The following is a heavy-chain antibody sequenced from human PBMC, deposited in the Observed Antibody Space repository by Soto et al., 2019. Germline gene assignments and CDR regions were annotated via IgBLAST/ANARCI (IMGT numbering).Heavy chain of an antibody. CDR3: ARVSTVTTSSAVDY. Sequence: GGSLRLSCAASGFTFSSYSMNWVRQAPGKGLEWVSSISSSSSYIYYADSVKGRFTISRDNAKNSLYLQMNSLRAEDTAVYYCARVSTVTTSSAVDYRGQGTLVTVSS. D-gene: IGHD4-17*01. V-gene: IGHV3-21*01. CDR2: ISSSSSYI. J-gene: IGHJ4*02. CDR1: GFTFSSYS.